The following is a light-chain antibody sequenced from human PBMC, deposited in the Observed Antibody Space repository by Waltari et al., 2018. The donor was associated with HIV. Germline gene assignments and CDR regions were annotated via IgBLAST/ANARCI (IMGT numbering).Light chain of an antibody. J-gene: IGLJ2*01. CDR2: DNN. V-gene: IGLV1-51*01. Sequence: QSVLTQPPSVSAAQRQKVTISCSGTSSNIGNNFVSWYQQLPGTAPKLLIYDNNKRPSGIPDRFSGSKSGTSATLGITGLQTGDEADYFCATWDRSLSRVIFGGGTRLTVL. CDR3: ATWDRSLSRVI. CDR1: SSNIGNNF.